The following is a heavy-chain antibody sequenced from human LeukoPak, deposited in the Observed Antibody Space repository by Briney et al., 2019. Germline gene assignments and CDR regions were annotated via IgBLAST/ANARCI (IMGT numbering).Heavy chain of an antibody. V-gene: IGHV1-18*04. J-gene: IGHJ4*02. D-gene: IGHD3-9*01. CDR1: GYTFTSYG. Sequence: ASVKVSCKASGYTFTSYGISWVRQAPGQGLEWMGWISAYNGNTNYAQKLQGRVTMTTDTSTSTAYMELRSLRSDDTAVYYCARAWVLRYFDWLYPPSPFDYWGQGTLVTVSS. CDR3: ARAWVLRYFDWLYPPSPFDY. CDR2: ISAYNGNT.